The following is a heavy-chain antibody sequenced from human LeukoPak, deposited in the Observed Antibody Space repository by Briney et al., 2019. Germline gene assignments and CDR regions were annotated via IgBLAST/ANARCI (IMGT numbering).Heavy chain of an antibody. CDR3: ARGQGGGEYYYDSSGRGWDYFDY. CDR1: GYTFTGYY. V-gene: IGHV1-2*02. Sequence: ASVKVSCKASGYTFTGYYMHWVRQAPGQGLEWMGWINPNSGGTNYAQKFQGRVTMTRDTSISTAYMELSRLRSDDTAVYYCARGQGGGEYYYDSSGRGWDYFDYWGQGTLVTVSS. D-gene: IGHD3-22*01. CDR2: INPNSGGT. J-gene: IGHJ4*02.